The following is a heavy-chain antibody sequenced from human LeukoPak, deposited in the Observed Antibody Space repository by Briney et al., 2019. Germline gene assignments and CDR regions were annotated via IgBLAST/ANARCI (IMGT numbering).Heavy chain of an antibody. V-gene: IGHV3-23*01. CDR1: GFTFSSYA. Sequence: PGGSLRLSCAASGFTFSSYAMSWVRQAPGKGLEWVSAISGSGGSTYYADSVKGRFTISRDNSKNTLYLQMNSLRAEDTAVYYCAKDTVTTHYHYYGMDVWGQGTTVTVSS. CDR3: AKDTVTTHYHYYGMDV. J-gene: IGHJ6*02. CDR2: ISGSGGST. D-gene: IGHD4-17*01.